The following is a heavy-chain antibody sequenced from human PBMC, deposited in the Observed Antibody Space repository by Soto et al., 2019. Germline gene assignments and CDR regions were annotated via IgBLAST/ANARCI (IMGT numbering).Heavy chain of an antibody. D-gene: IGHD4-17*01. V-gene: IGHV3-7*01. J-gene: IGHJ4*02. CDR2: IKQDGSEK. CDR1: GFTFSSYW. CDR3: GRDRRYGDSDHFDY. Sequence: GGSLRLSCAASGFTFSSYWMSWVRQAPGKGLEWVANIKQDGSEKYYVDSVKGRFTISRDNAKNSLYLQMNSLRAEDTAVYYCGRDRRYGDSDHFDYRGQGTLVTVSS.